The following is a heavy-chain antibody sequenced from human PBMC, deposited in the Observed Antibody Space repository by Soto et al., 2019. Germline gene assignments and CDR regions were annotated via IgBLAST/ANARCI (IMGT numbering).Heavy chain of an antibody. J-gene: IGHJ5*02. V-gene: IGHV3-11*06. CDR2: ITSSSVQT. D-gene: IGHD6-13*01. CDR1: GFDFSDAY. CDR3: ASLVRQHLPPLGP. Sequence: QVHLVESGGGLVKPGGSLRLSCAASGFDFSDAYMSWIRQAPGKGLEWVAWITSSSVQTRYADSVKGRFTISRDNAKNSLYLQMNSLRPEDTAVYXCASLVRQHLPPLGPWGQGTLVIVSS.